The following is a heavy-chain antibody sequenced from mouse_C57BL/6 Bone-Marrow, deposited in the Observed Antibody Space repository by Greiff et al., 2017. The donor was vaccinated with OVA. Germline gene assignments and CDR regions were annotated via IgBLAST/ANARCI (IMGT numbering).Heavy chain of an antibody. D-gene: IGHD4-1*01. J-gene: IGHJ2*01. V-gene: IGHV1-64*01. CDR1: GYTFTSYW. CDR3: ARTGYCDY. Sequence: VQLQQPGAELVKPGASVKLSCTASGYTFTSYWMHWVKQRPGQGLEWIGMIHPNSGSTNYNSKFKSKATLTVDKSSSTAYMQLSSLTSEDAAVYYGARTGYCDYWVQGTTLTVSS. CDR2: IHPNSGST.